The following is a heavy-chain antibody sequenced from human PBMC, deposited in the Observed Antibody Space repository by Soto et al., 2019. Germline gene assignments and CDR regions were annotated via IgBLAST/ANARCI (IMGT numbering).Heavy chain of an antibody. CDR3: ARVPIFGVVTDYYYYYMDV. D-gene: IGHD3-3*01. CDR2: INHSGST. J-gene: IGHJ6*03. V-gene: IGHV4-34*01. CDR1: GGSFSGYY. Sequence: SETLSLTCAVYGGSFSGYYWSWIRQPPGKGLEWIGEINHSGSTNYNPSLKSRVTISVDTSKNQFSLKLSSVTAADTAVYYCARVPIFGVVTDYYYYYMDVWGKGTKVTAP.